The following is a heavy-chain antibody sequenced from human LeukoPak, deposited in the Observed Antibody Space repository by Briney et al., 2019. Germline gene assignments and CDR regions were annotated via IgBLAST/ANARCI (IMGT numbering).Heavy chain of an antibody. Sequence: GGSLRLSCAASGFTFSSYAMHWVRQAPGKGLEWVAVISYDGSNKYYADSVKGRFTISRDNSKNTLYLQMNSLRDEDTAVYYCARDRGYSYGTDYWGQGTLVTVSS. D-gene: IGHD5-18*01. CDR2: ISYDGSNK. CDR1: GFTFSSYA. V-gene: IGHV3-30-3*01. J-gene: IGHJ4*02. CDR3: ARDRGYSYGTDY.